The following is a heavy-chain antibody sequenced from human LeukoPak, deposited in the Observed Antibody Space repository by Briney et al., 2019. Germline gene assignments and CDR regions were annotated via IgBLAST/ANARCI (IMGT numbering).Heavy chain of an antibody. CDR2: INSDGGST. Sequence: QSGGSLRLSCAASGFTFSSYWMHWVRQAPGKGLVWVSRINSDGGSTSYADSVKGRFTISRDNAKNTLYLQMNSLRAEDTAVYYYARDTLLWFGEPNAFDIWGQGTMVTVSS. D-gene: IGHD3-10*01. V-gene: IGHV3-74*01. J-gene: IGHJ3*02. CDR1: GFTFSSYW. CDR3: ARDTLLWFGEPNAFDI.